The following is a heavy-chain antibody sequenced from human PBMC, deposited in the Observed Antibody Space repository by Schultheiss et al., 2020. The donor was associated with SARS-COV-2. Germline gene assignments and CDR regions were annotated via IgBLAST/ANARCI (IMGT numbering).Heavy chain of an antibody. V-gene: IGHV1-2*02. CDR1: GYTFIAYY. Sequence: ASVKVSCKASGYTFIAYYIHWIRQAPGQGLEWMGWINPKNGDTNLVQKFQGRVAMTRATSISTTYMELSSLRSEDTAVYYCARLDSAHTGRNEYYFDYWGQGALVTVSS. CDR3: ARLDSAHTGRNEYYFDY. CDR2: INPKNGDT. D-gene: IGHD2-21*01. J-gene: IGHJ4*02.